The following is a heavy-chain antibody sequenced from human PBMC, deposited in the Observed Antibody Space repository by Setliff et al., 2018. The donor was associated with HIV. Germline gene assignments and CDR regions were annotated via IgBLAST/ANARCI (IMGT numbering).Heavy chain of an antibody. D-gene: IGHD4-17*01. J-gene: IGHJ6*03. CDR1: GFTFFSSV. CDR2: IDVDSGNS. CDR3: ATGLPLVQDHYYYMDV. V-gene: IGHV1-58*02. Sequence: SVKVSCKASGFTFFSSVMQWVRQARGKRLEWIGWIDVDSGNSNHAQKFQGRVTLTRDTSASTAHMDLSGLRSEDTAVYYCATGLPLVQDHYYYMDVWGKGTTVTVSS.